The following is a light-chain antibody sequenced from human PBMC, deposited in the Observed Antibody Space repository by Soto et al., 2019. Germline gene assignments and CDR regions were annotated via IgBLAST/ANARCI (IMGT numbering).Light chain of an antibody. V-gene: IGKV3-11*01. CDR1: QSVSSY. J-gene: IGKJ1*01. CDR2: DAS. CDR3: KQCSNWPQWT. Sequence: DIVLTQSPATLSLSPGERATLSCRASQSVSSYLAWYQQKPGQAPRLLIYDASNRATGIPARFSGSGSVTDFNLTISSLEAEDCAVYYCKQCSNWPQWTFGQGIKVEIK.